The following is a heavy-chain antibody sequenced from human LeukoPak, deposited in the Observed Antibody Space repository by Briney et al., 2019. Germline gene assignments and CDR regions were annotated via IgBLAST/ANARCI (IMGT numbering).Heavy chain of an antibody. D-gene: IGHD1-14*01. J-gene: IGHJ4*02. CDR3: ARDRPGTPTDY. Sequence: GGSLRLSCAASGFAFSRYAMNWVRQAPGKGLEWVSGISGSAGSTYYADSVKGRFSISRDNSKNTLYLQMNSLRVEDTAVYYCARDRPGTPTDYWGQGTLVTVSS. CDR2: ISGSAGST. CDR1: GFAFSRYA. V-gene: IGHV3-23*01.